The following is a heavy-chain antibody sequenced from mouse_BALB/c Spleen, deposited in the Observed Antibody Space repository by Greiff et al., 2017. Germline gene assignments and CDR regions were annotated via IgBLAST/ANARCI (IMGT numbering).Heavy chain of an antibody. D-gene: IGHD2-10*01. CDR2: IDPANGNT. CDR3: ARPAYYGNYVWFAY. CDR1: GFNIKDTY. V-gene: IGHV14-3*02. J-gene: IGHJ3*01. Sequence: VQLKESGAELVKPGASVKLSCTASGFNIKDTYMHWVKQRPEQGLEWIGRIDPANGNTKYDPKFQGKATITADTSSNTAYLQLSSLTSEDTAVYYCARPAYYGNYVWFAYWGQGTLVTVSA.